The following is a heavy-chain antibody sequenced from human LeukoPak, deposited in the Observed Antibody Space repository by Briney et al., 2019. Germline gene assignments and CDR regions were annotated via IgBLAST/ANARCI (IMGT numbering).Heavy chain of an antibody. CDR3: ARLCLGYCSGGSCYPRLYYFDY. D-gene: IGHD2-15*01. V-gene: IGHV3-64*01. J-gene: IGHJ4*02. Sequence: GGSLRLSCAASGFTFNSYAMQWVRQAPGKGLEYVSGISSDGGSTYYANSVKGRFIISRDNSKNTLYLQMNSLRAEDTAVYYCARLCLGYCSGGSCYPRLYYFDYWGQGTLVTVSS. CDR2: ISSDGGST. CDR1: GFTFNSYA.